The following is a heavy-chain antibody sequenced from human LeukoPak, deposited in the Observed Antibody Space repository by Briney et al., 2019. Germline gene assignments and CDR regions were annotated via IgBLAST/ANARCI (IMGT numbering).Heavy chain of an antibody. D-gene: IGHD1/OR15-1a*01. CDR1: GGSISSGDYY. J-gene: IGHJ4*02. CDR3: ARGGRTYYFDH. CDR2: IYSGGTT. Sequence: LSLTCTVSGGSISSGDYYWSWIRQAPGKGLEWVSVIYSGGTTYYADSVKGRFTISRDNSKNTLYLQMNSLRAEDTAVYYCARGGRTYYFDHWGQGTLVTVSS. V-gene: IGHV3-53*01.